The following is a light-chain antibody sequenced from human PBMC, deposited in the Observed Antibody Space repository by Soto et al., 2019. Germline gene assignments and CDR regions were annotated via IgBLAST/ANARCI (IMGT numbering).Light chain of an antibody. V-gene: IGKV1-39*01. CDR1: QSISSY. CDR3: QQSYSTPWT. J-gene: IGKJ1*01. Sequence: DIQMTQSPSSLSASVGGRVTSTCRASQSISSYLNWYQQKPGKAPKLLIYAASSLQSGVPSRFSGSGSGTDFTLTISSLQPEDFATYYCQQSYSTPWTCGQGTKGDIK. CDR2: AAS.